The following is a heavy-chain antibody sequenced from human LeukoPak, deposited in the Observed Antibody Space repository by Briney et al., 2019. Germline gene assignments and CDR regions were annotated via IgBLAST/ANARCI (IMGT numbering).Heavy chain of an antibody. CDR2: ISSSSSTI. V-gene: IGHV3-48*01. CDR1: GFAFSSYS. Sequence: GGSLRLSCAASGFAFSSYSMNWFRQAPGKGLEWVSYISSSSSTIYYADSVKGRFTISRDNAENSLYLQMNSLRAEDTAVYYCAKRAGSSSGWYEGDAFDIWGQGTMVTVSP. D-gene: IGHD6-19*01. CDR3: AKRAGSSSGWYEGDAFDI. J-gene: IGHJ3*02.